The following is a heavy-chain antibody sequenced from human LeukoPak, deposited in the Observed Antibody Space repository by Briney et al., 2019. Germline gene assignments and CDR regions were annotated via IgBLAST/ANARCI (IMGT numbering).Heavy chain of an antibody. J-gene: IGHJ4*02. V-gene: IGHV3-7*01. CDR1: GCTFSTYW. Sequence: PGGSLRLSCATSGCTFSTYWMSWVRQTPGKGLEWVAKIKPDGSEKSYVDSVKGRFTISRDNAKNSVYLQMNSLRVEDTAVYYCARGQLADNQWGQGALVTVSS. CDR2: IKPDGSEK. CDR3: ARGQLADNQ. D-gene: IGHD1-14*01.